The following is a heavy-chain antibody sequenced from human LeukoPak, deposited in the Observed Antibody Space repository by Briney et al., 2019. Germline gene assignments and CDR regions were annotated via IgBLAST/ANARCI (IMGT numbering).Heavy chain of an antibody. CDR2: MSGSGSST. D-gene: IGHD2-15*01. CDR1: GFTFSSYA. V-gene: IGHV3-23*01. CDR3: AKQDVVLAATPDD. Sequence: GGSLRLSCAASGFTFSSYAMSWARQAPGKGLEWVSAMSGSGSSTYYADSVKGRLTISRDNSKNTLYLQMNSMTAEDTAVYYCAKQDVVLAATPDDWGQGTLVTASS. J-gene: IGHJ4*02.